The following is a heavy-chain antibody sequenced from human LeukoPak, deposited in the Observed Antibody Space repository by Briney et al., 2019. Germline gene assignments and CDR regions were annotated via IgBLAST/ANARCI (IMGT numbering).Heavy chain of an antibody. CDR2: INHSGST. CDR3: AREGSAAAGPYYYYMDV. CDR1: GGSFSGYY. V-gene: IGHV4-34*01. D-gene: IGHD6-13*01. Sequence: SETLSLTCGVYGGSFSGYYWSWIRQPPGKGLEWIGEINHSGSTNYNPSLKSRVTISVDTSKNQFSLKLSSVTAADTAVYYCAREGSAAAGPYYYYMDVWGKGTTVTVSS. J-gene: IGHJ6*03.